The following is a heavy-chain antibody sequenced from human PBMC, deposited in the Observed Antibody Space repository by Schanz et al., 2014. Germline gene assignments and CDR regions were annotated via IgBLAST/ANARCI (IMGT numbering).Heavy chain of an antibody. Sequence: EVQLLESGGGLVEPGGSLRLSCAASGFSFSSYAMGWVRQARGKGLEWVSAMNESHSTIYYADSVRGRCTISRDNAENTLFLQMNTLRAEDTAVYYCARKMKLGVYGGKGHDSLDIWGQGTMVTVSS. D-gene: IGHD4-17*01. J-gene: IGHJ3*02. V-gene: IGHV3-23*01. CDR2: MNESHSTI. CDR3: ARKMKLGVYGGKGHDSLDI. CDR1: GFSFSSYA.